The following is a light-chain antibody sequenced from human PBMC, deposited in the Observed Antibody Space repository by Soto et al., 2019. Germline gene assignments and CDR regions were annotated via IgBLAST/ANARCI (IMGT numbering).Light chain of an antibody. CDR2: GAS. V-gene: IGKV3-15*01. Sequence: EIVMTQSPATLSVSPGERATLSCRASQSVSSNLAWYQQKPGQAPRLIIYGASTRATGIPARFSGSGSGTEFTLTISSLQSEDFAVYYCQQYDNWPPRRTFGQGTKVEIK. CDR3: QQYDNWPPRRT. CDR1: QSVSSN. J-gene: IGKJ1*01.